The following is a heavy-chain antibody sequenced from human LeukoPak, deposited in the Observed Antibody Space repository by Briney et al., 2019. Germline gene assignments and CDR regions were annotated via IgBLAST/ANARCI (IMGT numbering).Heavy chain of an antibody. CDR1: GYSINSGYH. V-gene: IGHV4-38-2*01. J-gene: IGHJ4*02. CDR2: MYHSGST. CDR3: ARHYLYDTSGDGTYYFDY. D-gene: IGHD3-22*01. Sequence: SETLSLTCVVSGYSINSGYHWGWIRQPPGKGLEWIGSMYHSGSTYYNPSLKSRVTISIDTSKNQFSLKLSSVTAADTAVYYCARHYLYDTSGDGTYYFDYWGQGTLVTVSS.